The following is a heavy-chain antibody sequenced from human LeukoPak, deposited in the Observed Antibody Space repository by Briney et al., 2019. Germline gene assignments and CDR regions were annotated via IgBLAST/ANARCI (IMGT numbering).Heavy chain of an antibody. J-gene: IGHJ4*02. V-gene: IGHV3-23*01. D-gene: IGHD6-13*01. CDR3: AKEIAAIGLPAVDY. CDR1: GFTFSSYW. Sequence: GGSLTLSCPASGFTFSSYWMSWVRQAPGKGLEWVSGISSDGAAFYPGSVKGRFTISRDNSKNTLYLQMNSLGVADTAIYYCAKEIAAIGLPAVDYWGQGTLVTVSS. CDR2: ISSDGAA.